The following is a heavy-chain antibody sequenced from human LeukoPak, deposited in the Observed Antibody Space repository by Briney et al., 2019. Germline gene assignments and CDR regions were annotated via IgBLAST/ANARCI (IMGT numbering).Heavy chain of an antibody. D-gene: IGHD3-22*01. CDR1: GFTVSSNY. CDR2: IYSGGST. Sequence: GGSLRLSCAASGFTVSSNYMSWVRQAPGKGLEWVSVIYSGGSTYYADSVKGRFTISRDNSKNTLYLQMNSLRAEDTAVYYCAKEMGNYYDSSGSFPPYYYGMDVWGQGTTVTVSS. V-gene: IGHV3-53*01. CDR3: AKEMGNYYDSSGSFPPYYYGMDV. J-gene: IGHJ6*02.